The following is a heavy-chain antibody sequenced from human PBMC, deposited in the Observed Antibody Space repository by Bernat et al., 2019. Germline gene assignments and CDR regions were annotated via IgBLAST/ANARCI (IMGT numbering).Heavy chain of an antibody. V-gene: IGHV3-33*01. CDR3: ASLVGSSSSSGGFDY. CDR2: IWYDGSNK. Sequence: QVQLVESGGGVVQPGRSLRLSCAASGFTFSSYGMHWVRQAPGKGLEWVAVIWYDGSNKYYADSVKARFTISRDNSKNTLYLQMNSLRAEDTAVYYCASLVGSSSSSGGFDYWGQGTLVTVSS. CDR1: GFTFSSYG. J-gene: IGHJ4*02. D-gene: IGHD6-6*01.